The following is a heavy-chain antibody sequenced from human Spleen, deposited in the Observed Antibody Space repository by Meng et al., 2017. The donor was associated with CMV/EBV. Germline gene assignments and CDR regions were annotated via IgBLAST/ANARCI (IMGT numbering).Heavy chain of an antibody. Sequence: GESLKISCAASGFTFSSYSMNWVRQPPGKGLEWVTTIKEDGSEKYYVDSVKGRFTISRDNAENSLFLQMNSLSAEDTAVDYCAIWEDWGQGTLVTVSS. J-gene: IGHJ4*02. CDR3: AIWED. CDR1: GFTFSSYS. D-gene: IGHD1-26*01. V-gene: IGHV3-7*01. CDR2: IKEDGSEK.